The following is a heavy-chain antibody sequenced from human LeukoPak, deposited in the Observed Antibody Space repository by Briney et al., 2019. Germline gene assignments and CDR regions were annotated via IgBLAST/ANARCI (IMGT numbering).Heavy chain of an antibody. CDR2: ISSSSSYI. V-gene: IGHV3-21*01. CDR1: GFTFSSYS. J-gene: IGHJ6*03. Sequence: NPGGSLRLSCAASGFTFSSYSMNWVRQAPGKGLEWVSSISSSSSYIYYADSVKGRFTISRDNAKNSLYLQMNSLRAEDTAVYYCARDFYGGNGVCPRKSCHYYYYMDVWGKGTTVTVSS. CDR3: ARDFYGGNGVCPRKSCHYYYYMDV. D-gene: IGHD2-8*01.